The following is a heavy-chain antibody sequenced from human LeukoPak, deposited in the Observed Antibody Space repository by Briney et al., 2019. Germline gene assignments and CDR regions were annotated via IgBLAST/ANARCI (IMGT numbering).Heavy chain of an antibody. CDR3: AKGPYYDYVWGSYRFDY. D-gene: IGHD3-16*02. CDR2: ISSSGSTK. J-gene: IGHJ4*02. CDR1: GFTFSDYY. Sequence: PGGSLRLSCAASGFTFSDYYMSWIRQAPGKGLEWVSYISSSGSTKYYADSVKGRFTISRDNSKNTLYLQMNSLRAEDTAVYYCAKGPYYDYVWGSYRFDYWGQGTLVTVSS. V-gene: IGHV3-11*04.